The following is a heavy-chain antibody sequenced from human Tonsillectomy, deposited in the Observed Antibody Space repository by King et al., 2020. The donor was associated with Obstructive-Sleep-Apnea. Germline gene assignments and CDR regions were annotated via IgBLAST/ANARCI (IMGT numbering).Heavy chain of an antibody. D-gene: IGHD5-18*01. CDR1: GASISSSDW. CDR2: IYHGGNT. J-gene: IGHJ4*02. V-gene: IGHV4-4*02. Sequence: VQLQESGPGLVKPSGTLSLTCAVSGASISSSDWWSWVRQPPGKGLEWIGEIYHGGNTNYNPSLKSRLTISVDKSKNQFSLKLNSVTAADTAVYYCARGLDAVMATGYFDYWGQGTLVTISS. CDR3: ARGLDAVMATGYFDY.